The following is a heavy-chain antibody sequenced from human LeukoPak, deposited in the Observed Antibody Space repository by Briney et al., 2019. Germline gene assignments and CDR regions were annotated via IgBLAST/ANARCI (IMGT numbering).Heavy chain of an antibody. J-gene: IGHJ4*02. V-gene: IGHV4-59*01. CDR2: IYYTGST. CDR1: GGSINNYY. CDR3: ARHRGSGYPYFDY. Sequence: PSETLSLTCTVSGGSINNYYWSWIRQPPGKGLEWIGYIYYTGSTNYNPSLKSRVTISVDTSKSHFSLKMSTLTAADTAVYHCARHRGSGYPYFDYWGQGTLVTVSS. D-gene: IGHD3-22*01.